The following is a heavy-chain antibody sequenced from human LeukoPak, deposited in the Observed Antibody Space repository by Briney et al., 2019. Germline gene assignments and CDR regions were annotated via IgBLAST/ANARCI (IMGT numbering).Heavy chain of an antibody. D-gene: IGHD6-6*01. CDR3: ARAGRIAARPRNYFDY. Sequence: EASVKVSCKVSGYTFTGYYMHWVRQAPGQGLEWMGWINPNSGGTNYAQKFQGRVTMTRDTSISTAYMELSRLRSDDTAVYYCARAGRIAARPRNYFDYWGQGTLVTVSS. V-gene: IGHV1-2*02. CDR2: INPNSGGT. CDR1: GYTFTGYY. J-gene: IGHJ4*02.